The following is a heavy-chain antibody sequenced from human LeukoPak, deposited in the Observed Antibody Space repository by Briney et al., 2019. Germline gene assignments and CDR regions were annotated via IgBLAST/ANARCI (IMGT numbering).Heavy chain of an antibody. D-gene: IGHD3-3*01. CDR3: ASLDDFGVMGGYFDY. J-gene: IGHJ4*02. Sequence: ASVKVSCKASGGTCSSYTISWVRQAPGQGLEWMGRIIPILGIANYAQKFQGRVTITADKSTSTAYMELSSLRSEDTAVYYCASLDDFGVMGGYFDYWGQGTLVTVSS. CDR2: IIPILGIA. CDR1: GGTCSSYT. V-gene: IGHV1-69*02.